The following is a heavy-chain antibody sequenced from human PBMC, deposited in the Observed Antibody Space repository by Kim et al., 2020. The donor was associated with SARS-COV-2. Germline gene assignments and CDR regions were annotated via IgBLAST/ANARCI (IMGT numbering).Heavy chain of an antibody. CDR1: GGSFSGYY. D-gene: IGHD3-22*01. J-gene: IGHJ6*02. CDR2: INHSGST. Sequence: SETLSLTCAVYGGSFSGYYWSWIRQPPGKGLEWIGEINHSGSTNYNPSLKSRVTISVDTSKNQFSLKLSSVTAADTAVYYCARDSWNYDSSGYYFYYYYGMDVWSQGTTVTVSS. V-gene: IGHV4-34*01. CDR3: ARDSWNYDSSGYYFYYYYGMDV.